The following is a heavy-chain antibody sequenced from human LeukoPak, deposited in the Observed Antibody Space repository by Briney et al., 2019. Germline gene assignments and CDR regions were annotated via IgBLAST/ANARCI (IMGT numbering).Heavy chain of an antibody. CDR3: GRDALVGYFSYYYMDV. J-gene: IGHJ6*03. Sequence: GSLRLSCAASGFTFSSYAMSWIRQSPVKGLEWIGDISNSGSTSYNPSLKSRVTISIDTSKNQFSLKLSSVTAADTAVYYCGRDALVGYFSYYYMDVWGKGTTVTVSS. D-gene: IGHD2-15*01. CDR2: ISNSGST. CDR1: GFTFSSYA. V-gene: IGHV4-59*01.